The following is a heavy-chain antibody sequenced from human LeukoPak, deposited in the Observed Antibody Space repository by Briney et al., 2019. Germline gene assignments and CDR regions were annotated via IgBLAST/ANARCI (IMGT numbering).Heavy chain of an antibody. V-gene: IGHV4-59*08. CDR3: ARLSQLWFHDY. D-gene: IGHD5-18*01. Sequence: SETLSLTRTVSGGSISSYYWSWIRQSPGKGLEWIGYIFHTGTTNYNPSLKSRVTISVDTSKSQFSLKVSSVTAADTAVYYCARLSQLWFHDYWGQGTLVTVSS. J-gene: IGHJ4*02. CDR1: GGSISSYY. CDR2: IFHTGTT.